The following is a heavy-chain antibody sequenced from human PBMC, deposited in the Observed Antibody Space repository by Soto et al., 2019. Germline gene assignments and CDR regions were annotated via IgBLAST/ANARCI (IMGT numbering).Heavy chain of an antibody. D-gene: IGHD6-6*01. J-gene: IGHJ4*02. CDR3: ARQYPSSSRHFDH. V-gene: IGHV3-21*01. Sequence: EVVLVESGGGLVKPGGSLTLSCAASGFTFRTYYMIWVRQAPGKGLEWVSSISAGSSNIYYAPSVKGRFTISRDNAKNSLYLQINSLRAEDTAVYYCARQYPSSSRHFDHWGQGTLVTVSS. CDR1: GFTFRTYY. CDR2: ISAGSSNI.